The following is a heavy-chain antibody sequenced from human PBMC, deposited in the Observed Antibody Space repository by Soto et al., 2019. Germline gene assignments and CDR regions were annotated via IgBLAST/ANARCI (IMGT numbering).Heavy chain of an antibody. J-gene: IGHJ4*02. CDR1: GYTFTNFG. Sequence: QVQLVQSGAEVKKPGASVKVSYKASGYTFTNFGIRWGRQAPGQGLEWMGWISAYNGNTNYAQKFQGRVTMTTDTSTSTAYMEVRSLGFDDTAVYYCARVGTPIDYWGQGTLVTVS. D-gene: IGHD7-27*01. V-gene: IGHV1-18*01. CDR2: ISAYNGNT. CDR3: ARVGTPIDY.